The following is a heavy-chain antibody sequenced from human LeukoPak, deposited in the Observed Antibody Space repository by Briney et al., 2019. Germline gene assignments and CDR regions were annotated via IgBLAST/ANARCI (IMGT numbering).Heavy chain of an antibody. D-gene: IGHD3-22*01. CDR1: GFTFSSYA. Sequence: GRSLRLSCAASGFTFSSYAMHWVRQAPGKGLEWVAVISYEGKNKYYTDSVKGRSTVSRDNSKNTLYLQMNSLRPEDTAVYYCASEDSWYFDNWGQGTLVTVSS. CDR3: ASEDSWYFDN. J-gene: IGHJ4*02. CDR2: ISYEGKNK. V-gene: IGHV3-30*04.